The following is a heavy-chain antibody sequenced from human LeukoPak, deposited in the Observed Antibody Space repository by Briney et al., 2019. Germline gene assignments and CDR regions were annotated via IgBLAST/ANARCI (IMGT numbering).Heavy chain of an antibody. J-gene: IGHJ4*02. CDR3: AKRSDSSGCYLDY. D-gene: IGHD3-22*01. CDR2: ISGSGGST. CDR1: GFTFSSYA. V-gene: IGHV3-23*01. Sequence: GGSLRLSCAAFGFTFSSYAMSWVRQAPGKGLEWVSAISGSGGSTYYADSVKGRFTISRDNSKNTLYLQMNSLRAEDTAVYYCAKRSDSSGCYLDYWGQGTLVTVSS.